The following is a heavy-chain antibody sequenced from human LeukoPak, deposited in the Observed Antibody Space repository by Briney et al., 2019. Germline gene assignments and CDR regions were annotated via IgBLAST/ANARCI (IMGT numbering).Heavy chain of an antibody. J-gene: IGHJ4*02. CDR1: GFTFSSYW. D-gene: IGHD3-10*01. CDR3: ARDGARFGELLPFDY. Sequence: PGGSLRLSCAASGFTFSSYWMSWVRQAPGKGLEWVANIKQDGSEKYYVDSVKGRFTISRDNAKNSLYLQMNSLRAEDTAVYYCARDGARFGELLPFDYWGQGTLVTVSS. CDR2: IKQDGSEK. V-gene: IGHV3-7*01.